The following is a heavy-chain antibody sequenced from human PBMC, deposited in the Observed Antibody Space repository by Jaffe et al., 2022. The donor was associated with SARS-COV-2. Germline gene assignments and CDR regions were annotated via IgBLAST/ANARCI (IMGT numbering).Heavy chain of an antibody. Sequence: EVQLVESGGGLVQPGRSLRLSCAASGFTFDDYAMHWVRQAPGKGLEWVSGISWNSGSIGYADSVKGRFTISRDNAKNSLYLQMNSLRAEDTALYYCAKDSSILWVGNWFDPWGQGTLVTVSS. D-gene: IGHD2-21*01. CDR1: GFTFDDYA. J-gene: IGHJ5*02. CDR3: AKDSSILWVGNWFDP. CDR2: ISWNSGSI. V-gene: IGHV3-9*01.